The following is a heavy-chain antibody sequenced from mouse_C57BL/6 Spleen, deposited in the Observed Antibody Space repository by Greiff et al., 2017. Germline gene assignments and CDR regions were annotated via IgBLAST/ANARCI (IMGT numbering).Heavy chain of an antibody. V-gene: IGHV5-6*01. J-gene: IGHJ3*01. CDR2: ISSGGSYT. CDR3: ARQGITTVVADAY. Sequence: EVKLMESGGDLVKPGGSLKLSCAASGFTFSSYGMSWVRQTPDKRLEWVATISSGGSYTYYPDSVKGRFTISRDNAKNTLYLQMSSLKSEDTAMYYCARQGITTVVADAYWGQGTLVTVSA. CDR1: GFTFSSYG. D-gene: IGHD1-1*01.